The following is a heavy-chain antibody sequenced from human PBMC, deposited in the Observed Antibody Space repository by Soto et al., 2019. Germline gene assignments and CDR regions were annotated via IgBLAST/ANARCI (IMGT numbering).Heavy chain of an antibody. J-gene: IGHJ4*02. Sequence: QVQLVESGGGVVQPGRSLRLSCAASGFTFSSYSIHWVRQAPGKGLEWVAVISFDGSYEYYADSVKGRFTISRDNSKNTLYRQMSSLRAEDTSGYYCARGAGITVASTSFDYWGQGTLVTVSS. CDR2: ISFDGSYE. CDR1: GFTFSSYS. D-gene: IGHD6-19*01. V-gene: IGHV3-30-3*01. CDR3: ARGAGITVASTSFDY.